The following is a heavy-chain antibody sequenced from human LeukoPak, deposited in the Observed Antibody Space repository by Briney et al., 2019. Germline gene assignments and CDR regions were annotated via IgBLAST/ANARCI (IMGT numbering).Heavy chain of an antibody. CDR2: INPNSGGT. V-gene: IGHV1-2*02. J-gene: IGHJ3*02. CDR3: ARPLYDSSGFDAFDI. Sequence: EASVKVSCKASGYTFTGYYMHWVRQAPGQGREWMGWINPNSGGTNYAQKFQGRVTMTRDTSISTAYMELSRLRSDDTAVYFCARPLYDSSGFDAFDIWGQGTMVTVSS. D-gene: IGHD3-22*01. CDR1: GYTFTGYY.